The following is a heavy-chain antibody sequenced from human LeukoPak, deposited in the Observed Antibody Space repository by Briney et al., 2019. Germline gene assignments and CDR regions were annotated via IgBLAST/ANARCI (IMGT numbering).Heavy chain of an antibody. CDR2: ISGSGVYT. CDR1: GFTLSSHA. Sequence: PGGSLRLSCAASGFTLSSHAMSWVRQAPGKGLDWVSSISGSGVYTYYADSVRGRFTISRDNSKNTLYLQMNSLRAEDTGVYYCAKDPRIYYFDSTGYGSLDHWGQGTVVTVSS. V-gene: IGHV3-23*01. CDR3: AKDPRIYYFDSTGYGSLDH. J-gene: IGHJ4*02. D-gene: IGHD3-22*01.